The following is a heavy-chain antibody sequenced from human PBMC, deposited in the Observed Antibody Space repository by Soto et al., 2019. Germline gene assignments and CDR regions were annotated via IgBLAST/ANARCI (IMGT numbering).Heavy chain of an antibody. D-gene: IGHD6-13*01. Sequence: GGSLRLSCAASGFTFSSYGMHWVRQAPGKGLEWVAVISYDGSNKYYADSVKGRFTISRDNSKNTLYLQMNSLRAEDTAVYYCAKAPDGYSSSWELGYWGQGTLVTVSS. J-gene: IGHJ4*02. CDR1: GFTFSSYG. CDR3: AKAPDGYSSSWELGY. CDR2: ISYDGSNK. V-gene: IGHV3-30*18.